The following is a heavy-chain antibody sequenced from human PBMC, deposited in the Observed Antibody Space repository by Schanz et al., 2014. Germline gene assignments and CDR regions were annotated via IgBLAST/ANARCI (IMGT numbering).Heavy chain of an antibody. CDR2: ISYDGSNK. CDR3: VKDLQRELLRDDHYYGMDV. V-gene: IGHV3-30*18. D-gene: IGHD1-26*01. CDR1: GFTFSNYG. J-gene: IGHJ6*02. Sequence: QVQLVESGGGVVQPGRSLRLSCAASGFTFSNYGMHWVRQAPGKGLEWVAVISYDGSNKYYADSVKGRFTISRDISKNTLYLQMNSLRAEDTAVYYCVKDLQRELLRDDHYYGMDVWGQGTTVTVSS.